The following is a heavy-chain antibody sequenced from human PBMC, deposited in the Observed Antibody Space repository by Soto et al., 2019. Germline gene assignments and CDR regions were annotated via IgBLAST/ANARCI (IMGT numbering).Heavy chain of an antibody. CDR1: GFTFSTYS. D-gene: IGHD1-26*01. J-gene: IGHJ4*02. CDR2: IDSSSSYM. V-gene: IGHV3-21*01. Sequence: EVQLVESGGGLVKPGGSLRLSCAVSGFTFSTYSMNWVRQAPGKGLEWVSYIDSSSSYMYYADSLKGRFTISRDNANNSLYLEMSSLSAEDTAVYYCARGWRERCFDSWGQGILVTVSS. CDR3: ARGWRERCFDS.